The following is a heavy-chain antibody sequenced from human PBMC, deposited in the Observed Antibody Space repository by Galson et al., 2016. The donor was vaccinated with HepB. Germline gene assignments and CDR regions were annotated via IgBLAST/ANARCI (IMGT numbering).Heavy chain of an antibody. Sequence: SVKVSCKASSYRFTNFGISWVRQAPGQGLEWVGWISTFNGDTKYAQKLQGRVTMTTDASTATAYMDLRSLTSDDTAVYYCARDRNSWFQVDSWGQGTLVTVSS. D-gene: IGHD3-10*01. V-gene: IGHV1-18*01. J-gene: IGHJ4*02. CDR3: ARDRNSWFQVDS. CDR2: ISTFNGDT. CDR1: SYRFTNFG.